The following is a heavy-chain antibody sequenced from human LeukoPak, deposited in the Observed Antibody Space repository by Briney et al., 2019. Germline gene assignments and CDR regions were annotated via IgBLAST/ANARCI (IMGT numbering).Heavy chain of an antibody. Sequence: GASVKVSCKVSGYTLTELSMHWVRQAPGKGLEWMGGFDPEDGETIYAQKFQGRVTMTEDTSTDTAYMELSSLRSEDTAVYYCGRGNSRYNWNDGGVDYWGQGTLVTVSS. CDR3: GRGNSRYNWNDGGVDY. D-gene: IGHD1-1*01. J-gene: IGHJ4*02. V-gene: IGHV1-24*01. CDR1: GYTLTELS. CDR2: FDPEDGET.